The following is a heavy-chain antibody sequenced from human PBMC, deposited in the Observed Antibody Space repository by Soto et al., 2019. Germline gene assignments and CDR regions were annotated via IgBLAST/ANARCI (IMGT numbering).Heavy chain of an antibody. CDR1: GFTFSSYA. CDR3: ASRGGDYYDSSGKPGMGY. D-gene: IGHD3-22*01. CDR2: ISGSGGST. Sequence: GGSMELSSAASGFTFSSYAMSWVRQAPGKGLEWVSAISGSGGSTYYADSVKGRFTISRDNSKNTLYLQMNSLRAEDTAVYYCASRGGDYYDSSGKPGMGYWGQGTLVTVSS. V-gene: IGHV3-23*01. J-gene: IGHJ4*02.